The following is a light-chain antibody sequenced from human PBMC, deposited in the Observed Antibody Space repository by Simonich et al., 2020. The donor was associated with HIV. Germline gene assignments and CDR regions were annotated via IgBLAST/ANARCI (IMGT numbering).Light chain of an antibody. CDR3: QQYYSTPPT. J-gene: IGKJ1*01. Sequence: DIVMTQSPDSLAVSLGERATINCKSSQSIIYNSNNKNYLAWYQQKPGQPPKLLIYWASTRESGVPDRFSGSGSGTDFTLTISSLQAEDVAVYYCQQYYSTPPTFGQGTKVEIK. CDR1: QSIIYNSNNKNY. V-gene: IGKV4-1*01. CDR2: WAS.